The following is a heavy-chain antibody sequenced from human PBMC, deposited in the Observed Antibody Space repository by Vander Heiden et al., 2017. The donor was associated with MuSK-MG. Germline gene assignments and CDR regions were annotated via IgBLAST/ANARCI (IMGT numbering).Heavy chain of an antibody. CDR3: GKDSPGYGDGAD. J-gene: IGHJ4*02. V-gene: IGHV3-23*01. D-gene: IGHD4-17*01. CDR2: ISGSGGST. Sequence: EAQLLESGGGSVQPGASLRLSCAASGSTLSSYAMGWVRQARGKGLEWVSAISGSGGSTYYADSVKGRFTISRDNSKNTLYLQMNSVRAEDTAVYYCGKDSPGYGDGADWGQGTLVTVSS. CDR1: GSTLSSYA.